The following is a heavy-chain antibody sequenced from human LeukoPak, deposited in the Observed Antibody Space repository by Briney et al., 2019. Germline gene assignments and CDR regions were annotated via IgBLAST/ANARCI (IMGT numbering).Heavy chain of an antibody. CDR1: GGTFSSYA. D-gene: IGHD3-22*01. J-gene: IGHJ4*02. V-gene: IGHV1-69*01. CDR3: VRGVYYYDSSGYYLIY. CDR2: IIPIFGTA. Sequence: ASVKVSCKASGGTFSSYAISWVRQAPGQGLEWMGGIIPIFGTANYAQKFQGRVTITADESTSTAYMELSSLRSEDTAVYYCVRGVYYYDSSGYYLIYWGQGTLVTVSS.